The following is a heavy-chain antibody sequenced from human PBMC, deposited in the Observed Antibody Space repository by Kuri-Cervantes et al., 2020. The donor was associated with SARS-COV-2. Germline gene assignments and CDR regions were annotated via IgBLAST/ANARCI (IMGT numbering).Heavy chain of an antibody. CDR3: ARDGGDGAPNFDY. Sequence: GASLKISCSASGFTFSSFAVHWVRQAPGKGLEYGSVISSHGGSTYSADSVKGRFTISRDNSKNTLYLQMNSLRAEDTAVYYCARDGGDGAPNFDYWGQGTLVTVSS. CDR1: GFTFSSFA. CDR2: ISSHGGST. V-gene: IGHV3-64*04. D-gene: IGHD3-16*01. J-gene: IGHJ4*02.